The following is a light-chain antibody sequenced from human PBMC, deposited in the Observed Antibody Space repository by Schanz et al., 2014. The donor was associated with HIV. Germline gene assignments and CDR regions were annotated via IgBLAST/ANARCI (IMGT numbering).Light chain of an antibody. CDR3: TSYTSTSTHVV. V-gene: IGLV2-14*03. CDR1: SGDIGTYAA. Sequence: QSALTQPPSASGSPGQSVTISCTGTSGDIGTYAAVSWYQQHPDKAPRLLIYGVTSRPSGISSRFSGSASGNTASLTISGLQADDEADYYCTSYTSTSTHVVFGGGTKLTVL. J-gene: IGLJ2*01. CDR2: GVT.